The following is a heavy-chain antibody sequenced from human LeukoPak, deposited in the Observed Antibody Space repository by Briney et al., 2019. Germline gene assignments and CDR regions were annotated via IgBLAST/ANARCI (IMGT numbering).Heavy chain of an antibody. D-gene: IGHD6-13*01. J-gene: IGHJ1*01. CDR1: GFTFSDYY. CDR2: ISSSSSYI. CDR3: ARDRYSSSWYTEYFQH. Sequence: GGSLRLSCAASGFTFSDYYMSWIRQAPGKGLEWVSSISSSSSYIYYADSVKGRFTISRDNAKNSLYLQMNSLRAEDTAVYYCARDRYSSSWYTEYFQHWGQGTLVTVSS. V-gene: IGHV3-11*06.